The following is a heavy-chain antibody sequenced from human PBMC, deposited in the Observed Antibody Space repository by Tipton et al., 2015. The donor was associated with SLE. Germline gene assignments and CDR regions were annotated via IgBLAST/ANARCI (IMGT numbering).Heavy chain of an antibody. J-gene: IGHJ3*02. CDR3: ARLWGPAAMQNAFDI. Sequence: TLSLTCAVYGGSFSSYYWGWIRQPPGKGLEWIGSIYYSGSTYYNPSLKSRVTISVDTSKNQFSLKLSSVTAADTAVYYCARLWGPAAMQNAFDIWGQGTMVTVSS. CDR2: IYYSGST. D-gene: IGHD2-2*01. CDR1: GGSFSSYY. V-gene: IGHV4-39*01.